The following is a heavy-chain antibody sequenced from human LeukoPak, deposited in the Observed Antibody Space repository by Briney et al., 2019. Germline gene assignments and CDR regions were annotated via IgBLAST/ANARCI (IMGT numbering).Heavy chain of an antibody. J-gene: IGHJ4*02. D-gene: IGHD5-12*01. CDR3: ARDPYSGYDFPFGY. Sequence: GGSLRLSCAASGSTFSSYSMNWVRQAPGKGLEWVSSISSSSSYIYYADSVKGRFTISRDNAKNSLYLQMNSLRAEDTAVYYCARDPYSGYDFPFGYWGQGTLVTVSS. CDR1: GSTFSSYS. CDR2: ISSSSSYI. V-gene: IGHV3-21*01.